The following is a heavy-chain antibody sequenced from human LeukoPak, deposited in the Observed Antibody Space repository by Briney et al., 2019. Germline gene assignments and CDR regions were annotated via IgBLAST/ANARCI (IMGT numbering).Heavy chain of an antibody. D-gene: IGHD3-3*01. CDR1: GGSISSYY. CDR2: IYYSGST. J-gene: IGHJ4*02. Sequence: SETLSLTCTVSGGSISSYYWSWIRQPPGKGLEWIGYIYYSGSTNYNPSLKSRVTISVDTSKNQFSLKLSSVTAADTAVYYCARGSAWSLTYWGQGTLVTVSS. V-gene: IGHV4-59*01. CDR3: ARGSAWSLTY.